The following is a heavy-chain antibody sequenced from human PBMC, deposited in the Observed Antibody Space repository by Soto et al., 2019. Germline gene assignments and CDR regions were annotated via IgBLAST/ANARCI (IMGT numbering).Heavy chain of an antibody. J-gene: IGHJ3*02. CDR1: GGSICTSRSY. D-gene: IGHD3-22*01. V-gene: IGHV4-39*07. CDR3: ARGREYYDRGAFDI. Sequence: SESLSLTCSVSGGSICTSRSYWAWIRQPPGKGLEWIGEINYSGSTYYNPSLASRVTVSVDTSKNEFSLKLSSVTAADTVVYYCARGREYYDRGAFDIWGQGTMVTVSS. CDR2: INYSGST.